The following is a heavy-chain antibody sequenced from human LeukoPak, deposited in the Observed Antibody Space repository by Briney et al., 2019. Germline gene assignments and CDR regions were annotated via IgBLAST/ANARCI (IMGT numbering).Heavy chain of an antibody. V-gene: IGHV1-2*06. CDR2: INPNSGGT. J-gene: IGHJ4*02. D-gene: IGHD4-17*01. Sequence: GESLQISCKASGYAFTGYYMHWVRQAPGQGLEWMGRINPNSGGTNYAQKFQGRVTMTRDTSISTAYMELSRLRSDDTAVYYCARALNYGDYVTDYWGQGTLVTVSS. CDR1: GYAFTGYY. CDR3: ARALNYGDYVTDY.